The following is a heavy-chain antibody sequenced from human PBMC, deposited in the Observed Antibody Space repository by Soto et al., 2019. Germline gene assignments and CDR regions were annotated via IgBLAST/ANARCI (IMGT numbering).Heavy chain of an antibody. CDR3: ARDQVGTLYYYYYGMDV. J-gene: IGHJ6*02. Sequence: GGSLRLSCAASGFTFRTYSMNWVRQAPGKGLEWVSSISSSSTYIYYADSVKGRFTISRDNAKNSLYVQMTSLRAEDTAAYYCARDQVGTLYYYYYGMDVWGQGTTVTVSS. CDR1: GFTFRTYS. CDR2: ISSSSTYI. D-gene: IGHD1-26*01. V-gene: IGHV3-21*01.